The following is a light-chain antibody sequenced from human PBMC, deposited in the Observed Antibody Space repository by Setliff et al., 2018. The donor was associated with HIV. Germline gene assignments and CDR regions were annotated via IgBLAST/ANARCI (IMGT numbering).Light chain of an antibody. V-gene: IGLV1-40*01. Sequence: QSALTQPPSVSGAPGQRVTISCTGSSSNIGAGYDVHWYQQLPGTAPKLLIYGNSNRPSGVPDRFSGSKSGTSASLAITGLQAEDEADYYCCSYAGSNTLVFGGGTQLTVL. CDR3: CSYAGSNTLV. CDR2: GNS. J-gene: IGLJ2*01. CDR1: SSNIGAGYD.